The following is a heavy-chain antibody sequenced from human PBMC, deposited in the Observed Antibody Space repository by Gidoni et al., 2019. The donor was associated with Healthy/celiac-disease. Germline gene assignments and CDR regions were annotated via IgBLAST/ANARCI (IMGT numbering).Heavy chain of an antibody. Sequence: QVQLVQSGAEVKKPGSSVKVSCKASGGTFSSYAISWVRQAHGQWLELMGGIIPIFGTANYAQKFQGRVTITADEATSTAYMELSSLRSEDTAVYYCARVYSGSFRFDPWGQGTLVTVSS. D-gene: IGHD1-26*01. CDR2: IIPIFGTA. CDR1: GGTFSSYA. CDR3: ARVYSGSFRFDP. V-gene: IGHV1-69*01. J-gene: IGHJ5*02.